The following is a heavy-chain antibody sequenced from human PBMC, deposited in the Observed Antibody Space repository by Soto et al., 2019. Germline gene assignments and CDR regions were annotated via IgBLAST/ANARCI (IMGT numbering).Heavy chain of an antibody. V-gene: IGHV1-18*01. J-gene: IGHJ4*02. CDR2: ISAYNGNT. Sequence: GASVKVSCTASGYTFTSYGISWVRQAPGQGLEWMGWISAYNGNTNYAQKLQGRVTMTTDTSTSTAYMELRSLRSDDTAVYYCARGEVTIFGVVIMIDYWGQGTLVTVSS. D-gene: IGHD3-3*01. CDR1: GYTFTSYG. CDR3: ARGEVTIFGVVIMIDY.